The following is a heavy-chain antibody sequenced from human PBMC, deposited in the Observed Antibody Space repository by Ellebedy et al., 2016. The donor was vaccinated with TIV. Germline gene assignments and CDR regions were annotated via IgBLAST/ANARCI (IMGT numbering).Heavy chain of an antibody. Sequence: MPSETLSLTCTVSGGSINSDFYWTWIRQHPGKGLEWSSYIYYNGRFYYNPSLKSRVVISVDTTRNQFSLILTSVTAADSAVYYCARRREGHCTPVCYGWFDPWGQGALVTVSS. D-gene: IGHD2-8*01. CDR1: GGSINSDFY. J-gene: IGHJ5*02. V-gene: IGHV4-31*03. CDR2: IYYNGRF. CDR3: ARRREGHCTPVCYGWFDP.